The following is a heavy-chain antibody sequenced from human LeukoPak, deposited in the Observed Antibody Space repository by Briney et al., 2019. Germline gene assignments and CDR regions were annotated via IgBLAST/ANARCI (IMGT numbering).Heavy chain of an antibody. V-gene: IGHV4-59*12. CDR2: IYYSGTT. CDR1: GGSIISYY. CDR3: ARGGSYYYGSDFDY. D-gene: IGHD3-10*01. Sequence: SETLSLTCTVSGGSIISYYWTWIRLPPGKGLEWIGHIYYSGTTTYDPSLKSRVTISVDTSKNQFSLKLTSVTAADTAVYYCARGGSYYYGSDFDYWGQGTLVTVSS. J-gene: IGHJ4*02.